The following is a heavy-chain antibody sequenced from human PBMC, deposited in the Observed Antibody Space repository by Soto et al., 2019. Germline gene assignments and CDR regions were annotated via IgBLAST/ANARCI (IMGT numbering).Heavy chain of an antibody. Sequence: QVQLVQSGAEVKKPGASVKVSCKASGYTFTSYGISWVRQAPGQGLEWMGWISAYNGNTNYAQKLQGRVTMTTDTATSTAYVEVRGLRSDDTAVYYCARKRGSGRYGGWFDPCGQGTLVTVSS. J-gene: IGHJ5*02. CDR2: ISAYNGNT. D-gene: IGHD3-10*01. CDR3: ARKRGSGRYGGWFDP. CDR1: GYTFTSYG. V-gene: IGHV1-18*01.